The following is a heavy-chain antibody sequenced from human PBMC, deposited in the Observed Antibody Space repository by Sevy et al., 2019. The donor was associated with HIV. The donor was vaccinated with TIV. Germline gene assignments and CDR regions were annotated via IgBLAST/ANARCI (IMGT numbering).Heavy chain of an antibody. CDR2: IKAGNGNT. CDR3: ARGTECIFGVVVGGFDD. CDR1: GYSFTNYA. Sequence: ASVKVSCKTSGYSFTNYAIHWVRQAPGQRLEWMGWIKAGNGNTKYSQNFEGRLTITRDTSATTANMELSSLTAEDTAVYFCARGTECIFGVVVGGFDDWGQGSLVTVSS. D-gene: IGHD3-3*01. J-gene: IGHJ4*02. V-gene: IGHV1-3*01.